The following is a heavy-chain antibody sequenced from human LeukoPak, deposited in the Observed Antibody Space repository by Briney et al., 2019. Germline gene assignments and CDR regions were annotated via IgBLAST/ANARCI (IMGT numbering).Heavy chain of an antibody. D-gene: IGHD2-15*01. J-gene: IGHJ4*02. V-gene: IGHV3-23*01. Sequence: TGGSLRLSCVASGFTFSNFAMSWVRQAPGKGLEWVSNVGADGVDVYYADSLKGRFTASRDNSRDTLYLQMNSLRAEDTAVYYCARRFCRGGNCSGFALDNWGLGTLVTVSS. CDR1: GFTFSNFA. CDR3: ARRFCRGGNCSGFALDN. CDR2: VGADGVDV.